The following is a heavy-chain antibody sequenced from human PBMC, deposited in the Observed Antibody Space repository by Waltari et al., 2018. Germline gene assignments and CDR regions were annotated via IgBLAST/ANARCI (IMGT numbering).Heavy chain of an antibody. V-gene: IGHV4-34*01. J-gene: IGHJ4*02. Sequence: QVQLQQWGAGLLKPSETLSLTCGVYGGSFSGYYWSWTRQAPGKGLEWMGEIHPSGSINYNPSLKSRVTISADTSKNQFSLKLSSVTAADTAMYYCARGEDYYKGGRYWGQGTLVTVSS. CDR3: ARGEDYYKGGRY. CDR1: GGSFSGYY. D-gene: IGHD3-22*01. CDR2: IHPSGSI.